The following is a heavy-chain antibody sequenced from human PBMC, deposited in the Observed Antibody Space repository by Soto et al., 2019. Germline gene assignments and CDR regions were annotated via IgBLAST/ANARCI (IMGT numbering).Heavy chain of an antibody. J-gene: IGHJ4*02. CDR1: GFTFSSYG. Sequence: QVQLVESGGGVVQPGRSLRLSCAASGFTFSSYGMHWVRQAPGKGLGWVAVISYDGSNKYYADSVKGRFTISRDNSKNTLYLQMNSLRAEDTAVYYCAKRGLGLRLGELSLWGQGTLVTVSS. D-gene: IGHD3-16*02. CDR3: AKRGLGLRLGELSL. CDR2: ISYDGSNK. V-gene: IGHV3-30*18.